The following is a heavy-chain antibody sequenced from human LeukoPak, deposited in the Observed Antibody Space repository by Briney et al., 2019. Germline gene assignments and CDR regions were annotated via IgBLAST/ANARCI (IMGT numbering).Heavy chain of an antibody. J-gene: IGHJ4*02. V-gene: IGHV1-69*05. D-gene: IGHD3-10*01. Sequence: ASVKVSCKASGGTFITYAISWVRQAPGQGLEWMGGIIPIFGTANYAQKLQGRVTITTDESTSTAYMELSSLRSEDTAVYYCARERIFYGSGSYGLAGLFDYWGQGTLVTVSS. CDR2: IIPIFGTA. CDR3: ARERIFYGSGSYGLAGLFDY. CDR1: GGTFITYA.